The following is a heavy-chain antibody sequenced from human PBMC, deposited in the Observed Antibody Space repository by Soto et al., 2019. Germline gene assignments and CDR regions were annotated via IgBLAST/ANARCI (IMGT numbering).Heavy chain of an antibody. J-gene: IGHJ3*02. V-gene: IGHV5-51*03. D-gene: IGHD6-13*01. CDR2: ICPGDSDT. CDR1: GYNFNRYW. Sequence: EVYLAQSGAEVKKPGESLKISCKGSGYNFNRYWIGWVRQMPGKGLEWMGVICPGDSDTRYSPSLQGQVTISADKSSSAAYLQWSSLQASDTATYYCARSLVNGTYEAFDIWGQGTMVTVSS. CDR3: ARSLVNGTYEAFDI.